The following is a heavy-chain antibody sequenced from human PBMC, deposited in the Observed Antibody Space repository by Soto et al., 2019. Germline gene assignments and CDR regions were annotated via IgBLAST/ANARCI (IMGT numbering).Heavy chain of an antibody. CDR3: AKEYSSGWYSPRLPYYFDY. CDR2: ISYDGSNK. CDR1: GFTFSSYG. Sequence: GGSLRLSCAASGFTFSSYGMHWVRQAPGKGLEWVAVISYDGSNKYYADSVKGRFTISRDNSKNTLYLQMNSLRAEDTAVYYCAKEYSSGWYSPRLPYYFDYWGQGTLVTVSS. D-gene: IGHD6-19*01. J-gene: IGHJ4*02. V-gene: IGHV3-30*18.